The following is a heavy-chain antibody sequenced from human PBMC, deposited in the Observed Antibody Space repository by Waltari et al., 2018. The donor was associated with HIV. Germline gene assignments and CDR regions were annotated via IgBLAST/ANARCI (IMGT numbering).Heavy chain of an antibody. J-gene: IGHJ6*02. CDR1: GFSVSDNY. CDR2: LKNEGRT. V-gene: IGHV3-53*01. Sequence: EVQLVESGGGLVQPGGSLRLSCAASGFSVSDNYMSWVRLAPGKGLEWVSVLKNEGRTQYIDSVKGRLTICRDNSKNALYLQMNSLRVDDTAVYYCARMKRSYGSGQARYFYFGMDVWGQGTTVIVSS. D-gene: IGHD3-10*01. CDR3: ARMKRSYGSGQARYFYFGMDV.